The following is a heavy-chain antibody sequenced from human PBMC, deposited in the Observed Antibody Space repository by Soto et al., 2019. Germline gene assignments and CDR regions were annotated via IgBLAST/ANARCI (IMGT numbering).Heavy chain of an antibody. D-gene: IGHD3-10*01. CDR3: ARVHRVAGSAFYCAMGV. Sequence: GGSLRLPCLASGFALTSSRMNRVRHAPGKGLEGVASISGSGKDTFYRHSVKGRFAISRDSAGTSLFLRLDSVKVEDTAVYHCARVHRVAGSAFYCAMGVWGSGTAGTV. J-gene: IGHJ6*02. CDR2: ISGSGKDT. V-gene: IGHV3-21*01. CDR1: GFALTSSR.